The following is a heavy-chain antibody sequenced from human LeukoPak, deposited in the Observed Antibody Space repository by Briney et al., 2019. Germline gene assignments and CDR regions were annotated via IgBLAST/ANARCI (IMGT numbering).Heavy chain of an antibody. D-gene: IGHD3-22*01. V-gene: IGHV4-39*07. Sequence: SETLSLTCTVSGGSISSSSYYWGWIRQPPGKGLEWIGSIYYSGSTYYNPSLKSRVTISVDTSKNQFSLKLSSVTAADTAVYYCARSLKTYYYDSDAFDIWGQGTMVTVSS. CDR1: GGSISSSSYY. J-gene: IGHJ3*02. CDR2: IYYSGST. CDR3: ARSLKTYYYDSDAFDI.